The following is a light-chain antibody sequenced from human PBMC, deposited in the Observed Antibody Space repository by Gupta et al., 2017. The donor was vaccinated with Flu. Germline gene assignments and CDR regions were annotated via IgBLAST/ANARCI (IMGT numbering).Light chain of an antibody. V-gene: IGKV2-30*02. CDR3: QQGSHSWT. CDR2: EGA. J-gene: IGKJ1*01. CDR1: YSAWYKIRIHG. Sequence: PATLGQPCCIPFSSSYSAWYKIRIHGLDWEQQRPGQAPRLIIYEGAKRDSGGPDRFSGSGEGNGFTLSSSRGEDDACGVYYGQQGSHSWTFGQGTKVEI.